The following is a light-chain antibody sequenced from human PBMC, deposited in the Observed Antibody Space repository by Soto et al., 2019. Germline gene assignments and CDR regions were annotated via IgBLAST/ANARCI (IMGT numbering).Light chain of an antibody. CDR3: SSYAGSKGGVV. V-gene: IGLV2-8*01. Sequence: QSALTQPPSASGSPGQSVTISCTGTSSDVGGYNYVSWYQQHPGKAPKLMIYEVSKRPSGVPDRFSGSKSGNTASLTVSGLQAEDEADYYCSSYAGSKGGVVFGGGTKVTV. CDR2: EVS. CDR1: SSDVGGYNY. J-gene: IGLJ2*01.